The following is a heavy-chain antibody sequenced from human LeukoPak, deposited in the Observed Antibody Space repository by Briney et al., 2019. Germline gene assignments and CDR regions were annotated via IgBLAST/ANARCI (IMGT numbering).Heavy chain of an antibody. Sequence: GESLRLSCAASGFTVSSNYMSWVRQAPGKGLEWVSVIYSGGSTYYADSVKGRFTISRDNSKNTLYLQMNSLRAEDTAVYYCARVYSSGWLSYFDYWGQGTLVTVSS. V-gene: IGHV3-53*01. D-gene: IGHD6-19*01. CDR1: GFTVSSNY. CDR3: ARVYSSGWLSYFDY. CDR2: IYSGGST. J-gene: IGHJ4*02.